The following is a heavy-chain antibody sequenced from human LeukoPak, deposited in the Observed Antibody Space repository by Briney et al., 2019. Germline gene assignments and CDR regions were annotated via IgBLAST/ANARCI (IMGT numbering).Heavy chain of an antibody. V-gene: IGHV4-30-4*01. D-gene: IGHD3-22*01. CDR3: ARVRGVYYDSELLGYFDY. Sequence: SETLSLTCTVSGGSISSGDYYWSWIRQPPVKGLEWIGYIYYSGSTYYNPSLKSRVTISVDTSKNQFSLKLSPVTAADTAVYYCARVRGVYYDSELLGYFDYWGQGTLVIVSS. J-gene: IGHJ4*02. CDR1: GGSISSGDYY. CDR2: IYYSGST.